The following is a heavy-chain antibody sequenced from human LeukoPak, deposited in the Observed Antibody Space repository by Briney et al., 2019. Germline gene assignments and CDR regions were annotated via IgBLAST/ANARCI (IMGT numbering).Heavy chain of an antibody. Sequence: ASVKVSCKASGYTFTSYGISWVRQAPGQGLEWMGWISAYNGNTNYAQKLQGRVTMTTDTSTSTAYMELRSLGSDDTAVYYCARDRELRFLEWLQHDYWGQGTLVTVSP. J-gene: IGHJ4*02. CDR2: ISAYNGNT. V-gene: IGHV1-18*01. CDR3: ARDRELRFLEWLQHDY. D-gene: IGHD3-3*01. CDR1: GYTFTSYG.